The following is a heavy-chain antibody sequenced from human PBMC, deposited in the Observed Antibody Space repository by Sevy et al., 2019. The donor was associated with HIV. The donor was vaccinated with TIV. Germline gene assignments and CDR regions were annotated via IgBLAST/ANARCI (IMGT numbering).Heavy chain of an antibody. CDR2: IYYSGST. D-gene: IGHD2-2*01. J-gene: IGHJ5*02. CDR1: GGSISSGGYY. V-gene: IGHV4-31*03. Sequence: LSLTCTVSGGSISSGGYYWSWIRQHPGKGLEWIGYIYYSGSTYYNPSLKSRVTISVDTSKNQFSLKLSSVTAADTAVYYCARERRGYCSSTSCENWFDPWGQGTLVTVSS. CDR3: ARERRGYCSSTSCENWFDP.